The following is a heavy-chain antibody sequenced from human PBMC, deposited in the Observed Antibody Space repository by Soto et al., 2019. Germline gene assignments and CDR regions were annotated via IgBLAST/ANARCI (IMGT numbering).Heavy chain of an antibody. D-gene: IGHD7-27*01. Sequence: QVHLEQSGAEVKESGASVKVACKASGYGFTGHYLHWVRQAPGHGLEWVGWINPDSGDTSYTQNCRGWVTMTRDTSISTAFMELSSLRSHDTAVYYCARGIGLGTLFDYWGQGTLVTVSS. CDR3: ARGIGLGTLFDY. CDR2: INPDSGDT. CDR1: GYGFTGHY. V-gene: IGHV1-2*04. J-gene: IGHJ4*02.